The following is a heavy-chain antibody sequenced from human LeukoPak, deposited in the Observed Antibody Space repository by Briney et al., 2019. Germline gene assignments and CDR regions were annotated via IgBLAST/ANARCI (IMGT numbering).Heavy chain of an antibody. CDR2: ISYDGSDK. CDR3: AKSINPYSGYDLNYYYGMDV. J-gene: IGHJ6*02. D-gene: IGHD5-12*01. Sequence: PGGSLRLSCAASGFIFSDYYMTWIRQAPGKGLEWVAVISYDGSDKYYADSVKGRFTISRDNSKNTLYLQMNSLRAEDTAVYYCAKSINPYSGYDLNYYYGMDVWGQGTTVTVSS. CDR1: GFIFSDYY. V-gene: IGHV3-30*18.